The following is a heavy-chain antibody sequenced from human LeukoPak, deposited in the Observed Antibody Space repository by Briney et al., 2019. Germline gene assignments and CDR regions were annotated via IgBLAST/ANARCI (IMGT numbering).Heavy chain of an antibody. CDR3: AKGFQTAGDY. CDR2: ISYDGSNK. V-gene: IGHV3-30*18. D-gene: IGHD1-14*01. Sequence: PGRSLRLSCAASGFTFSSYGMHWVRQAPGKGLEWVAVISYDGSNKYYADSVKGRFTISRDNSKNTLYLQMNSLRAEDTAVYYCAKGFQTAGDYWGQGTLVTVSS. J-gene: IGHJ4*02. CDR1: GFTFSSYG.